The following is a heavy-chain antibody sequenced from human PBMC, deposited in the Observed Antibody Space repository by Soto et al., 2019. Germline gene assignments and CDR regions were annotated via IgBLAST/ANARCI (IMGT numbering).Heavy chain of an antibody. CDR1: GFTFSSYA. CDR2: ISYDGSNK. D-gene: IGHD6-13*01. CDR3: AREGSDSYWYSSSWYRSNYFQH. Sequence: QVQLVESGGGVVQPGRSLRLSCAASGFTFSSYAMHWVRQAPGKGLEWVAVISYDGSNKYYADSVKGRFTISRDNSKNTQYLQMNSLRAEDTAVYYSAREGSDSYWYSSSWYRSNYFQHWGQGTLVTVSS. J-gene: IGHJ1*01. V-gene: IGHV3-30-3*01.